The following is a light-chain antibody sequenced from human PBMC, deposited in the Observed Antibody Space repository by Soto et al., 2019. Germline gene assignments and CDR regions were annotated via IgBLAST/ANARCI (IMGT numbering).Light chain of an antibody. Sequence: ALRMTQSPSSFSASTGDRVTITCRASQGISSYLAWYQQKPGKAPKLLIYAASTLQSGVPSRFSGSGSGTDFTLTISSLQHEDFATYYCQQLNSYPSITFGQGTRLEIK. CDR1: QGISSY. V-gene: IGKV1-8*01. J-gene: IGKJ5*01. CDR2: AAS. CDR3: QQLNSYPSIT.